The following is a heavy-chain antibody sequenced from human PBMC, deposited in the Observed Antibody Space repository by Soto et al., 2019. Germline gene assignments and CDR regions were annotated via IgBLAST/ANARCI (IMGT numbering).Heavy chain of an antibody. CDR1: GVTFISYW. J-gene: IGHJ6*02. Sequence: GGSLRLSCAASGVTFISYWMHWVRQAPGKGLVWVSRINSDGSSTSYADSVKGRFTISRDNAKNTLYLQMNSLRAEDTAVYYCVREGNIRRSRYYYYYYGMDVWGQGTTVTVSS. D-gene: IGHD2-15*01. CDR2: INSDGSST. CDR3: VREGNIRRSRYYYYYYGMDV. V-gene: IGHV3-74*01.